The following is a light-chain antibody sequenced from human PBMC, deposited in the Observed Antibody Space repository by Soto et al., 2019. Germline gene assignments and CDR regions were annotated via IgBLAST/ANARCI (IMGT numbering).Light chain of an antibody. CDR1: QSISIN. J-gene: IGKJ5*01. V-gene: IGKV3-11*01. Sequence: EIVMTQSPATLSVSPGERAILSCRASQSISINLAWYQQKPGQAPRLLIHDASNRATGIPARFSGSGSGTDFTLTISSLEPEDFAVYYCQQRSNWPITFGQGTRLEIK. CDR3: QQRSNWPIT. CDR2: DAS.